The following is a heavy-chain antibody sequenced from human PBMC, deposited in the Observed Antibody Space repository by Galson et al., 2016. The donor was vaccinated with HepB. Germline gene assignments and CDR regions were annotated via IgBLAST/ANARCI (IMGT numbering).Heavy chain of an antibody. CDR1: GFSFSEYN. Sequence: SLRLSCATSGFSFSEYNLNWVRQAPGKGLEWVAVSSYDGSDENFATSVKGRFTISRDNSKNTVDLQMNSLRPDDTAVYYCAKGGGRISRSAQENWGQGTRVTVSS. CDR3: AKGGGRISRSAQEN. J-gene: IGHJ4*02. D-gene: IGHD3-16*01. CDR2: SSYDGSDE. V-gene: IGHV3-30*18.